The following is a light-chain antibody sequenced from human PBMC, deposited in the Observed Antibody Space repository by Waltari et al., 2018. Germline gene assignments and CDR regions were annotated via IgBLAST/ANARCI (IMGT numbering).Light chain of an antibody. CDR2: KAS. J-gene: IGKJ2*01. Sequence: DIQMTQSPSTRSASVGDRVTITCRASQSISSWLAWYQQKPGKAPKLLIYKASSLESGVPSRFSGSGSGTEFTLTISSLQPDDFATYYCQQYNSYPYTFGQGTKLEIK. CDR1: QSISSW. V-gene: IGKV1-5*03. CDR3: QQYNSYPYT.